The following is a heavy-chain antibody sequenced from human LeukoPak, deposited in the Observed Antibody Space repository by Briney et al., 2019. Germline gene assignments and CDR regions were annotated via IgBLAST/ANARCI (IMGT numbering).Heavy chain of an antibody. D-gene: IGHD5-12*01. J-gene: IGHJ4*02. Sequence: GGSLRLSCAASGLNFSAFWMSWVRQTPAKGLEFVANINRDGSVKTYVASVQRRFTISRDNDEKSLFLELNSLRADDTAVFYCARDPGYSAFDLWGQGSLVTVSS. CDR3: ARDPGYSAFDL. V-gene: IGHV3-7*01. CDR2: INRDGSVK. CDR1: GLNFSAFW.